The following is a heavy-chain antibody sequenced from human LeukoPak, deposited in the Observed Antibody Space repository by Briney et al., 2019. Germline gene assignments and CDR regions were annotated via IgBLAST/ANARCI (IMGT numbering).Heavy chain of an antibody. CDR1: GFTFDDYA. D-gene: IGHD5-24*01. Sequence: PGGSLRLSCAASGFTFDDYAMHWVRQAPGKGLEWVSLISWDGGSTYYADSVKGRFTISRDNSKNSLYLQVNSLRAEDTALYYCAKDTGAGDGYHFDYWGQGTLVTVSS. V-gene: IGHV3-43D*03. J-gene: IGHJ4*02. CDR3: AKDTGAGDGYHFDY. CDR2: ISWDGGST.